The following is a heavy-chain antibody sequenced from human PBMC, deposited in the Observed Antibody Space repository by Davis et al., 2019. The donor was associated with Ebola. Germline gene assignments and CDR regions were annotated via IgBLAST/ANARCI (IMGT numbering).Heavy chain of an antibody. J-gene: IGHJ3*02. CDR3: ARDRPSYYGSGKVDAFDI. Sequence: GESLKISCAASGFTFSSYGMHWVRQAPGKGLEWVAVIWYDGSNKYYADSVKGRFTISRDNSKNTLYLQMNSLRAEDTAVYYCARDRPSYYGSGKVDAFDIWGQGTMVTVSS. CDR1: GFTFSSYG. D-gene: IGHD3-10*01. CDR2: IWYDGSNK. V-gene: IGHV3-33*01.